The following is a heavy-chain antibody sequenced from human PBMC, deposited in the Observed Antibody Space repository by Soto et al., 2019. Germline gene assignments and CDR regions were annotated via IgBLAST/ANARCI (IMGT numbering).Heavy chain of an antibody. Sequence: GGSLRLSCAASGFTFDDYAMHWVRQAPGKGLEWVSGISWNSGSIGYADSVKGRFTISRDNAKNSLYLQMNSLRAEDTALYYCAKEGGYCSGGSCYGDYFDYWGQGTLVTVSS. CDR1: GFTFDDYA. CDR2: ISWNSGSI. D-gene: IGHD2-15*01. CDR3: AKEGGYCSGGSCYGDYFDY. V-gene: IGHV3-9*01. J-gene: IGHJ4*02.